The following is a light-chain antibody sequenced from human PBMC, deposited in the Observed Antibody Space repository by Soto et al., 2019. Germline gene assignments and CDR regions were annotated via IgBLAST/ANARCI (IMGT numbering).Light chain of an antibody. CDR3: QVWDSSRDQGL. CDR1: NIGSQS. Sequence: SYELTQPPSEAVARGQTVRLTCGGYNIGSQSVHWYQQKPGQAPVLVLYDDRGRPSGIPERFSGSKSGNTATLTISRVAAGDEADYYCQVWDSSRDQGLFGTGTKVTV. V-gene: IGLV3-21*02. J-gene: IGLJ1*01. CDR2: DDR.